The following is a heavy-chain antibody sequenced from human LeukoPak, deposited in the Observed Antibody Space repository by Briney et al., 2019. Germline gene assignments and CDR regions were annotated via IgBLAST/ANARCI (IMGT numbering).Heavy chain of an antibody. V-gene: IGHV3-15*01. J-gene: IGHJ4*02. CDR3: SPGGYSGYDFDF. CDR1: GFTFSDAW. D-gene: IGHD5-12*01. CDR2: IKSKTEGGTK. Sequence: GSLRLSCAASGFTFSDAWMSWVRPAPGKGLELVGRIKSKTEGGTKNYATPVKGKCTISRDDSKNSLYLQMNSLRTEDTAVYYCSPGGYSGYDFDFWGQGTLVTVSS.